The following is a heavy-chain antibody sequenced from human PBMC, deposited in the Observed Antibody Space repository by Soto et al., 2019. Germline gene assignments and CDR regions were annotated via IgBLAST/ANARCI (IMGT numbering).Heavy chain of an antibody. J-gene: IGHJ3*02. CDR1: GGSISSYY. CDR2: IYYSGST. Sequence: SETLSLTCTVSGGSISSYYWSWIRQPPGKGLEWIGYIYYSGSTNYNPSLKSRVTISVDTSKNQFSLKLSSVTAADTAVYYCARGVGYYGSGSLDAFDIWGQGTMVTVSS. CDR3: ARGVGYYGSGSLDAFDI. D-gene: IGHD3-10*01. V-gene: IGHV4-59*01.